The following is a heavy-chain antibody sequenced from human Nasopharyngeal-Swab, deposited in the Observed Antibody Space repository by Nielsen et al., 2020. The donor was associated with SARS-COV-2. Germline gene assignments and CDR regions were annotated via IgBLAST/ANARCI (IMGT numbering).Heavy chain of an antibody. J-gene: IGHJ3*02. CDR3: ARSPDVFDI. V-gene: IGHV3-11*04. CDR2: ISSSGTTK. CDR1: GFIFSDYY. Sequence: GESLKISCAASGFIFSDYYMTWIRQAPGKGPEWVSNISSSGTTKYYADSVPGRFTISRDNAKNSLFLQMNSLRAEDTAVYYCARSPDVFDIWGQGTMVTVSS.